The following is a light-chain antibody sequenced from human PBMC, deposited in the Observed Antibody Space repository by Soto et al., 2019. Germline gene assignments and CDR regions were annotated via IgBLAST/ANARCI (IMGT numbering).Light chain of an antibody. V-gene: IGLV2-23*01. Sequence: QSALTQPASVSGSPGQSITISCTGTSSDVGSYNLVSWYQQHPGKAPKLMIYEGSKRPSGVSNRFSGSKSGNTASLTISGLQAEDEADYYCCSYAGSQTYVFGTGTKVTAL. CDR1: SSDVGSYNL. J-gene: IGLJ1*01. CDR2: EGS. CDR3: CSYAGSQTYV.